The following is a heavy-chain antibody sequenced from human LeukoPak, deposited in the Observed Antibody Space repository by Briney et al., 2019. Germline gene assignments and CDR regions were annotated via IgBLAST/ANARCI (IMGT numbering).Heavy chain of an antibody. Sequence: GSLRLSCAASGFTFSNFWMHWVRQAPGKGLVWVSRINSDGSTTHYADSVKGRFTISRDNAKSTLYLQMNSLRAEDTALYYCAQELKIGHWGRGTLVTVSS. D-gene: IGHD2-21*01. CDR1: GFTFSNFW. J-gene: IGHJ4*02. V-gene: IGHV3-74*01. CDR2: INSDGSTT. CDR3: AQELKIGH.